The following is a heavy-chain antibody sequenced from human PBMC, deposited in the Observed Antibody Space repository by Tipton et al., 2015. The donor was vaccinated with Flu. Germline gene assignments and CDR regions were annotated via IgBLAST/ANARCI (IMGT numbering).Heavy chain of an antibody. Sequence: TLSLTCTVSSGSISSFYWSWIRQPPGKGLEWIGYISYSGSTNYNPSLKSRVTISLDTSKNHFSLKLSTVTAADTAMYYCAGLYCSGGSCYMGYWGQGTPVTDSS. V-gene: IGHV4-59*07. CDR3: AGLYCSGGSCYMGY. CDR2: ISYSGST. D-gene: IGHD2-15*01. J-gene: IGHJ4*02. CDR1: SGSISSFY.